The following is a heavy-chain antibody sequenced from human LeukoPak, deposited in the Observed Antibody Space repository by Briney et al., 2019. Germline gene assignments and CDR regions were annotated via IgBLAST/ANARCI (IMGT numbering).Heavy chain of an antibody. CDR3: AKSNIAVVPAVVYYFDY. V-gene: IGHV3-23*01. Sequence: GGSLRLSCAASGFTFTSYGMSWVRQAPGKGLEWVSTISGSSGSTYYADSVKGRFTISRDNSKNTLFLQINSLRAEDTAVYYCAKSNIAVVPAVVYYFDYWGQGTLVTVSS. CDR2: ISGSSGST. CDR1: GFTFTSYG. J-gene: IGHJ4*02. D-gene: IGHD2-2*01.